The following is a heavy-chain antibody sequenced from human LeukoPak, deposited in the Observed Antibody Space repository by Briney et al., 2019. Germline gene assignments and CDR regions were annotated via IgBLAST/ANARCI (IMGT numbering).Heavy chain of an antibody. Sequence: GGSLRLSCAASGFTFSSYWMSWVRQAPGKGLEWVANIKQDGSEKYYVDSVKGRFTISRDNAKNSLYLQMNSLRAEDTAVYYCARDLNYYDSSGYRHPHFDYQGQGTLVTVSS. J-gene: IGHJ4*02. V-gene: IGHV3-7*01. CDR1: GFTFSSYW. D-gene: IGHD3-22*01. CDR3: ARDLNYYDSSGYRHPHFDY. CDR2: IKQDGSEK.